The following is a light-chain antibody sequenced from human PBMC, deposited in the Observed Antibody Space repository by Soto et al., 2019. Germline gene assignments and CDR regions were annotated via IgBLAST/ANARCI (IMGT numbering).Light chain of an antibody. CDR3: ATWDDSLNGWV. CDR1: SSNIGSNT. CDR2: RDN. J-gene: IGLJ3*02. V-gene: IGLV1-44*01. Sequence: QSVLTQPPSASGTPGQRVTISCSGSSSNIGSNTVNWYQQLPGTAPKGLMYRDNQRPSGVPDRFSGSKSGTSASLAISGLQSEDEADYYCATWDDSLNGWVFGGGTKLTVL.